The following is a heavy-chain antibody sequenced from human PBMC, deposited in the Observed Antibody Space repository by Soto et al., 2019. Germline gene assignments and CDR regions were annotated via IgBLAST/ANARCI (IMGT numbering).Heavy chain of an antibody. CDR1: GYSFTSYA. CDR3: ARGSADFYDYGDYQEYYYYGMDV. J-gene: IGHJ6*02. D-gene: IGHD4-17*01. Sequence: VASVKVSCKASGYSFTSYAIHWMRQAPGQRLEWMGWINAGNGNTKVPQKFQGRVTITADKSTSTAYMELSSLRSEDTAVYYCARGSADFYDYGDYQEYYYYGMDVWGQGTTVTVSS. CDR2: INAGNGNT. V-gene: IGHV1-3*01.